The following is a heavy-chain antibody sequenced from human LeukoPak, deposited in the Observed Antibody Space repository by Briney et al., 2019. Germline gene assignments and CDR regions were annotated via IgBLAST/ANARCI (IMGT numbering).Heavy chain of an antibody. Sequence: SETLSLTCTVSGGSISSYYWSWIRQPPGKGLEWIAYVYYSGTTNYNPSLKSRITISVDTSKNQFSLKLSFVTAADTAVYYCARHPLRKITISRDNWFDPWGQGTLVTVSS. CDR1: GGSISSYY. CDR2: VYYSGTT. D-gene: IGHD3-3*01. CDR3: ARHPLRKITISRDNWFDP. V-gene: IGHV4-59*08. J-gene: IGHJ5*02.